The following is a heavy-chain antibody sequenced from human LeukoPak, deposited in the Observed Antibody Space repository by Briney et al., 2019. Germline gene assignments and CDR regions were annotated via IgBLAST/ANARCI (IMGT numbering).Heavy chain of an antibody. CDR3: ARNNGMDV. J-gene: IGHJ6*02. Sequence: GGSLRLSCAASGFALSSHWMTWVRQIPGRGPEWVANVNRDGSETYYLDSVKGRFTISKDNAKNSLYLQMNSLRAEDTALYHCARNNGMDVWGQGTTVIVSS. CDR1: GFALSSHW. V-gene: IGHV3-7*03. CDR2: VNRDGSET.